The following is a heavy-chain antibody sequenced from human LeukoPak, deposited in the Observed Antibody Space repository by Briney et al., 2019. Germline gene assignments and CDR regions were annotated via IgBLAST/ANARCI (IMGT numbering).Heavy chain of an antibody. J-gene: IGHJ4*02. CDR1: GYTFRDYY. V-gene: IGHV1-46*01. CDR2: IIPSGGSP. CDR3: ATVASGSYSYFDY. D-gene: IGHD1-26*01. Sequence: ASVKVSCKASGYTFRDYYIHWVRQAPGQGLEWMAKIIPSGGSPSYAQKFQGRVTMTRDTSTSTVYMELSSLRSEDTAVYYCATVASGSYSYFDYWGQGTLVTVSS.